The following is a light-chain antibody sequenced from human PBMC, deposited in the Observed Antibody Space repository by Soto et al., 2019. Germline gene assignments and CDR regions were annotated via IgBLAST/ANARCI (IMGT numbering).Light chain of an antibody. CDR3: LQDYDYPFT. Sequence: AIQMTQSPPSLSASVGDRVTITCRASQGIRYDLGWFQQKPGKAPKLLIYAASSLHSGVPSRFSGSGSGAEFTLTISSLQPEDFATYYCLQDYDYPFTFGQGTRVEI. CDR1: QGIRYD. V-gene: IGKV1-6*01. J-gene: IGKJ2*01. CDR2: AAS.